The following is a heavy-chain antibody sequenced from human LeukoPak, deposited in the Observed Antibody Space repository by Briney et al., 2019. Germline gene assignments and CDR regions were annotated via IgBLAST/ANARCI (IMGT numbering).Heavy chain of an antibody. CDR3: ARVGSSGYWHYFDY. V-gene: IGHV4-38-2*02. CDR2: IYHSGST. Sequence: SETLSLTSTVSAYSISSGYYWGWIRQPPGKGLEWIGSIYHSGSTSYNPSHKSRVTMSVDTSKNQISLNLSSVTAADTARYYCARVGSSGYWHYFDYWGQGALVTVSS. CDR1: AYSISSGYY. D-gene: IGHD3-22*01. J-gene: IGHJ4*02.